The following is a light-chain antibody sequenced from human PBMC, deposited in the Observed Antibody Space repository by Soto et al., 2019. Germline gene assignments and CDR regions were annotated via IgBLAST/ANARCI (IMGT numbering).Light chain of an antibody. Sequence: DIQMTQSPSSLSASVGDRVAITCRASQNIRNYLNWYQQKPGKAPRVLIYGAASLQSGVPSRFSGSGSGTNFSLTINSLQPEDYATYYCQQSYRFPKTFGRGTKVDIK. CDR3: QQSYRFPKT. CDR1: QNIRNY. J-gene: IGKJ1*01. CDR2: GAA. V-gene: IGKV1-39*01.